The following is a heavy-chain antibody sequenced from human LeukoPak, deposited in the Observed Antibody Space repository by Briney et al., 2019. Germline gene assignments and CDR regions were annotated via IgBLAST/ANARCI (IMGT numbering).Heavy chain of an antibody. D-gene: IGHD3-10*01. Sequence: KPSETLSLTCTVSGGSISSSSYYWGWIRQPPGKGLEWIGSIFYSGSTYYNPSLKSRVTISVDTSKNQFSLKLSSVTAADTAVYYCARQVNYYGSGGYYNVINNWFDPWGQGTLVTVSS. CDR2: IFYSGST. CDR3: ARQVNYYGSGGYYNVINNWFDP. CDR1: GGSISSSSYY. V-gene: IGHV4-39*01. J-gene: IGHJ5*02.